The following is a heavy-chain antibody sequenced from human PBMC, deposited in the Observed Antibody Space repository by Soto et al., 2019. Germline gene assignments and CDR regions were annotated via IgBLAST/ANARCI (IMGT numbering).Heavy chain of an antibody. Sequence: SLRLSCAASGFTFSSYWMSWVRQAPGKGLEWVANIKQDGSEKYYVDSVKGRFTISRDNSKNTLYLQMNSLRTEDTAVYYCARALDFWSAYFDYWGQGSLVTVSS. J-gene: IGHJ4*02. D-gene: IGHD3-3*01. CDR1: GFTFSSYW. V-gene: IGHV3-7*02. CDR2: IKQDGSEK. CDR3: ARALDFWSAYFDY.